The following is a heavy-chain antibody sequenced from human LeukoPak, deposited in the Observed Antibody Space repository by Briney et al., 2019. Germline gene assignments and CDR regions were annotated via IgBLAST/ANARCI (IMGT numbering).Heavy chain of an antibody. D-gene: IGHD4-23*01. CDR3: ARHGSTLRWPPLDY. Sequence: GESLKISCQGSGYRFTSYWIGWVRQMPGKGLEWMGIIYPGDSDTRYSPSFQGQVTISADKSISTAYLQWSSLKASDTAMYYCARHGSTLRWPPLDYWGQGTLVAVSS. V-gene: IGHV5-51*01. CDR2: IYPGDSDT. CDR1: GYRFTSYW. J-gene: IGHJ4*02.